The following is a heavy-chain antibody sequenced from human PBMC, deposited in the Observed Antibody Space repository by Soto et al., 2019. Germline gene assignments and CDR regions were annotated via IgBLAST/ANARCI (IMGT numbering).Heavy chain of an antibody. J-gene: IGHJ6*02. D-gene: IGHD3-22*01. CDR1: GDTFSSYG. V-gene: IGHV1-69*13. Sequence: SVKVSCKASGDTFSSYGISWVRQAPGQGLEWMGGIIPVFGTPHYAQKFQDRVTITADESTSTVYMEVSSLTSDDTAVYYCARGDATKIIVTTYYSLDVWGQGTTVTVSS. CDR2: IIPVFGTP. CDR3: ARGDATKIIVTTYYSLDV.